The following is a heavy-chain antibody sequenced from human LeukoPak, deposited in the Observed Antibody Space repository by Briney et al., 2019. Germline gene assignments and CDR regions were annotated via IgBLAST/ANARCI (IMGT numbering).Heavy chain of an antibody. CDR1: GGSISSYY. CDR2: IYYSGST. J-gene: IGHJ4*02. D-gene: IGHD3-22*01. CDR3: ARSYDSSVYYGFDY. Sequence: SETLSLTCTASGGSISSYYWSWIRQPPGKGLEWIGYIYYSGSTNYNPSLKSRVTISVDTSKNQFSLKLSSVTAADTAVYYCARSYDSSVYYGFDYWGQGTLVTVSS. V-gene: IGHV4-59*01.